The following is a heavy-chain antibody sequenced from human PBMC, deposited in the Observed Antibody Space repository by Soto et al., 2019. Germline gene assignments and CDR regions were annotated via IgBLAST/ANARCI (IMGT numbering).Heavy chain of an antibody. V-gene: IGHV4-39*01. CDR2: IYYSGST. Sequence: SETLSLTCTVSGGSISSSSYYWGWIRQPPGKGLEWIGSIYYSGSTYYNPSLKSRVTISVDTSKNQFSLKLSSVTAADTAVYYCARSAELWFGTYYYSYGMDVWGQGTTVTVSS. CDR1: GGSISSSSYY. CDR3: ARSAELWFGTYYYSYGMDV. D-gene: IGHD3-10*01. J-gene: IGHJ6*02.